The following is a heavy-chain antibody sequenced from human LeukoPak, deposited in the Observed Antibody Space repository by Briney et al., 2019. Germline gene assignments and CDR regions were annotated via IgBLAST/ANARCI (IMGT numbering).Heavy chain of an antibody. CDR3: AKSRSGSANWALRIFDN. J-gene: IGHJ4*02. CDR1: GFSFGSEA. CDR2: ISPGGGTT. Sequence: GGSLRLSCVVSGFSFGSEAMSWVRQAPGRGLEWVSSISPGGGTTYYADSVKGRFTISRDNSESTLYVEMNSLRAEDTAIYYCAKSRSGSANWALRIFDNWGQGTLVSVSS. D-gene: IGHD3-10*01. V-gene: IGHV3-23*01.